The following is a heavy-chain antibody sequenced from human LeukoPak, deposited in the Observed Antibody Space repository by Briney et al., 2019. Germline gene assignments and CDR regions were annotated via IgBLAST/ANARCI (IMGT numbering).Heavy chain of an antibody. J-gene: IGHJ4*02. CDR1: GFSISSSA. CDR2: INNVASHI. Sequence: KSGGSLRLSCAASGFSISSSAMNWVRQAPGKGLEWVSSINNVASHIYYAGSVRGRFTISRDNAKNSVYLQMNSLRAEDTAVYYCTRDATYYLRYGYFDYWGQGTLVTVSS. V-gene: IGHV3-21*01. CDR3: TRDATYYLRYGYFDY. D-gene: IGHD2/OR15-2a*01.